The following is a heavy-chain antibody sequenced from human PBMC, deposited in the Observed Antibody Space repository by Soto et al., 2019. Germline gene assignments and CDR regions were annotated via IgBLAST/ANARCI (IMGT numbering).Heavy chain of an antibody. Sequence: ASVKVSCKASGYTFTGYYMHWVRQAPGQGLEWMGWINPNSGGTNYAQKFQGRVTMTRDTSISTAYMELSRLRSDDTAVYYCARGSQTYYDFWSGYSGNWFDPWGQGTLVTVSS. V-gene: IGHV1-2*02. CDR2: INPNSGGT. J-gene: IGHJ5*02. D-gene: IGHD3-3*01. CDR3: ARGSQTYYDFWSGYSGNWFDP. CDR1: GYTFTGYY.